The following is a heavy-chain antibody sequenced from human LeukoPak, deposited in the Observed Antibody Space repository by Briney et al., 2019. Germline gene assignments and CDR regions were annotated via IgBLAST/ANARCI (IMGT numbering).Heavy chain of an antibody. Sequence: GGSLRLSCAASGSTFSSYGMYWVRQAPGKGLEWVAVISYDGSNKYYADSVRGRFTISRDNSKNTLYLQMNSLRAEDTAVYYCAKDPIAVAGNNYYRMDVWGQGTTVTVSS. J-gene: IGHJ6*02. CDR1: GSTFSSYG. CDR2: ISYDGSNK. V-gene: IGHV3-30*18. D-gene: IGHD6-19*01. CDR3: AKDPIAVAGNNYYRMDV.